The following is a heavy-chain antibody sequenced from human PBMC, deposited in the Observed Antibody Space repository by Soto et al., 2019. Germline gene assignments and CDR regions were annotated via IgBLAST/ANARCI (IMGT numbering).Heavy chain of an antibody. V-gene: IGHV3-53*01. Sequence: HPGGSLRLSCAASGFTVSSNYMSWVRQAPGKGLEWVSVIYSGGSTYYADSVKGRFTISRDNSKNTLYLQMNSLRAEDTAVYYCARGSGWRGGAFDIWGQGTMVTVSS. CDR1: GFTVSSNY. J-gene: IGHJ3*02. CDR2: IYSGGST. CDR3: ARGSGWRGGAFDI. D-gene: IGHD2-15*01.